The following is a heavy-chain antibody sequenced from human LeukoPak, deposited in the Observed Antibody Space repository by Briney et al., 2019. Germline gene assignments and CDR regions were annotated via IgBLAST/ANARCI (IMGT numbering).Heavy chain of an antibody. CDR3: ARGRYDFWSGSKHLDY. Sequence: SETLSLTCTVSGGSISSGDYYWSWIRQPPGKGLEWIGYIYYSGSTYYNPSLKSRVTISVDTPKNQFSLKLSSVTAADTAVYYCARGRYDFWSGSKHLDYWGQGTLVTVSS. CDR1: GGSISSGDYY. J-gene: IGHJ4*02. D-gene: IGHD3-3*01. V-gene: IGHV4-30-4*08. CDR2: IYYSGST.